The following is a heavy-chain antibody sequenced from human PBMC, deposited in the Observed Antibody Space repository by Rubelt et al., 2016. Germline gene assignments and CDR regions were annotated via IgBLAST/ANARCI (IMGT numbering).Heavy chain of an antibody. Sequence: QVLLQDSGPRLVKPSETLSLTCTVSGASVNTYWWTWLRQPPGKGLEWIGYIYYSGSTNYNPSLKSRVTISVDTSKNQFSLKLSSVTAAYTAVYYCARWLTGRFDPWGQGTLVTVSS. V-gene: IGHV4-59*02. D-gene: IGHD1-14*01. CDR2: IYYSGST. CDR1: GASVNTYW. CDR3: ARWLTGRFDP. J-gene: IGHJ5*02.